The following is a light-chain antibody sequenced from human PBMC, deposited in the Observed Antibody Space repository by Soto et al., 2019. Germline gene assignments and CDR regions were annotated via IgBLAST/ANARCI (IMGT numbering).Light chain of an antibody. CDR1: QSVSSN. V-gene: IGKV3-15*01. CDR3: QQYNNWPPRT. J-gene: IGKJ1*01. Sequence: EIGRTQSPATLSVSPGERATLSCRASQSVSSNLAWYQQNPGHAPRLLIYGASTRATGIPARFSGSGSGTEFTRTIRSLQSADVAVYSCQQYNNWPPRTFGQGNPVEIK. CDR2: GAS.